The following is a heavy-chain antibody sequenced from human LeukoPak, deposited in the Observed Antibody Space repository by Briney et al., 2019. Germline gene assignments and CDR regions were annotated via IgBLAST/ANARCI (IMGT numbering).Heavy chain of an antibody. D-gene: IGHD4-23*01. Sequence: SQTLSLTCTVSGGPISSGSYYWSWIRQPAGKGLEWIGEINHSGSTNYNPSLKSRVTIPVDTSKNQFSLKLSSVTAADTAVYYCARSPVSVGAFDIWGQGTMVTVSS. V-gene: IGHV4-61*09. CDR3: ARSPVSVGAFDI. CDR1: GGPISSGSYY. J-gene: IGHJ3*02. CDR2: INHSGST.